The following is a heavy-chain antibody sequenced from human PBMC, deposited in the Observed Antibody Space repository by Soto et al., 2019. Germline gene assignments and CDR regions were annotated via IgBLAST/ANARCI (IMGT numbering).Heavy chain of an antibody. CDR1: GFTFSSYG. D-gene: IGHD3-3*01. J-gene: IGHJ6*02. V-gene: IGHV3-30*18. CDR3: AKSSGYYYYGMDV. CDR2: ISYDGSNK. Sequence: QVQLVESGGGVVQPGRSLRLSCAASGFTFSSYGMHWVRQAPGKGLEWVAVISYDGSNKYYADSVKGRFTISRDNSKNALYLQMNSLRAEDTAVYYWAKSSGYYYYGMDVWGQGTTVTVSS.